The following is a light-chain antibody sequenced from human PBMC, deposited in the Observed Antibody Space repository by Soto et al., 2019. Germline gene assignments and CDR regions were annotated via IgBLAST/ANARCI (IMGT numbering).Light chain of an antibody. CDR3: QQYGSSPPYT. V-gene: IGKV3-20*01. CDR1: QSVSSNY. J-gene: IGKJ2*01. CDR2: GTS. Sequence: EIVLTQSPGTLSLSPGERAALSCRASQSVSSNYLAWYQQKPGQAPMLLLYGTSSRATGIPDRFSGSGSGTDFTLTISRLEPEDFAVYYCQQYGSSPPYTFGQGTKLEI.